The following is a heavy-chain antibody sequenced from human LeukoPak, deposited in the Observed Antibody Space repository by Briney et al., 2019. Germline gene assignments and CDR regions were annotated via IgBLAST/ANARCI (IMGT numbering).Heavy chain of an antibody. CDR1: GFTLSSYG. V-gene: IGHV3-30*18. CDR3: AKDGSGSYYGSSDY. Sequence: PGGSLRLSCAASGFTLSSYGMHWVRQAPGKGLEWVAVISYDGSNKYYEDSVKGRFTISRDNSKNTLYLQMNSLRAEDTAVYYCAKDGSGSYYGSSDYWGQGTLVTVSS. D-gene: IGHD3-10*01. J-gene: IGHJ4*02. CDR2: ISYDGSNK.